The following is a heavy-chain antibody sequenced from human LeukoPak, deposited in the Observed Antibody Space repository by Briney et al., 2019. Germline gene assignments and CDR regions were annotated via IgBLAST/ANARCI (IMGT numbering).Heavy chain of an antibody. Sequence: GGPLRLSCAASGFTFGNAWMTWVRQAPGMRREWVGQIKSKIDGGTTDYAAPVKGRFTISREDSQNTLYLEMNSLKTDDAAVYYCTTTVGYWGQGTLVTVSS. J-gene: IGHJ4*02. V-gene: IGHV3-15*01. CDR1: GFTFGNAW. CDR2: IKSKIDGGTT. D-gene: IGHD1-26*01. CDR3: TTTVGY.